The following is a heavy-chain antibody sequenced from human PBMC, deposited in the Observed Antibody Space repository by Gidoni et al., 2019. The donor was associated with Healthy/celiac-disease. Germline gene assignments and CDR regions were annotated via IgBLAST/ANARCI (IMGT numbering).Heavy chain of an antibody. CDR1: GSHFRTSA. V-gene: IGHV3-23*01. Sequence: EVQLLESGGGLVQPGGSLRLSGAASGSHFRTSAISCVRQAPGKGLEWVSAISGSGGITYYADSVKGRFTISRDNSKNTMYLQIDSLRAEDTAVYYCAKDSIEDTAMVSWGDYYYYYYGMDVWGQGTTVTVSS. CDR3: AKDSIEDTAMVSWGDYYYYYYGMDV. D-gene: IGHD5-18*01. CDR2: ISGSGGIT. J-gene: IGHJ6*02.